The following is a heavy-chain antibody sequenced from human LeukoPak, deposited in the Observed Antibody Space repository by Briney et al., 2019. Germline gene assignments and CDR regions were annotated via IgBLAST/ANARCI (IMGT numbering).Heavy chain of an antibody. CDR3: ARDRGFWSGYDLDY. Sequence: SVKVSCKASGYTFTSYGISWVRQAPGQGLEWMGWISAFNGNTNYAQKLQGRVTMTTGTSTSTAYMELRSLRSDDTAVYYCARDRGFWSGYDLDYWGQGTLVTVSS. CDR2: ISAFNGNT. CDR1: GYTFTSYG. V-gene: IGHV1-18*01. D-gene: IGHD3-3*01. J-gene: IGHJ4*02.